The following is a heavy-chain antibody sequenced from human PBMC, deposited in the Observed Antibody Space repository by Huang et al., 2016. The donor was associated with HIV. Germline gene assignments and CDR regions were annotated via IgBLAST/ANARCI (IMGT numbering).Heavy chain of an antibody. CDR2: IYTSGST. J-gene: IGHJ3*02. CDR1: GASISSGSYY. CDR3: ATWPPGSQMRAFDI. D-gene: IGHD2-15*01. V-gene: IGHV4-61*09. Sequence: QVQLQESGPGLVKPSQTLSLTCTFSGASISSGSYYWTWIRQPAGKGLEWIGHIYTSGSTNYTPSRKSRVTTSIDTSKNHFSLRLNSVTAADTAVYYCATWPPGSQMRAFDIWGPGTMITVSS.